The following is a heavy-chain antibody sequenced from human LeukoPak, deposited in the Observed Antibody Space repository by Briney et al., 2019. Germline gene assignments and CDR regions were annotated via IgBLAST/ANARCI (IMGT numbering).Heavy chain of an antibody. V-gene: IGHV3-30*02. CDR1: GFTFSSYG. D-gene: IGHD6-19*01. CDR2: IRYDGSNK. CDR3: AKAFYSSGWKNYFCDY. Sequence: GGSLRLSCAASGFTFSSYGMHWVRQAPGKGLEWVAFIRYDGSNKYYADSVKGRFTISRDNSKNTLYLQMNSLRAEDTAVYYCAKAFYSSGWKNYFCDYWGQGTLVTVSS. J-gene: IGHJ4*02.